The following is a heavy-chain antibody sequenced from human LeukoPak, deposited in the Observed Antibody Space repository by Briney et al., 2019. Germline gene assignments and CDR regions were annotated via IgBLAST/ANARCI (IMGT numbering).Heavy chain of an antibody. J-gene: IGHJ3*02. CDR1: GFTFSSYG. D-gene: IGHD5-18*01. CDR2: IRYDGSNK. Sequence: GGSLRLSCAASGFTFSSYGMHWVRQAPGKGLEWVAFIRYDGSNKYYADSVKGRFTISRDNSKNTLYLQMNSLRAEDTAVYYCATERLGYSYNDAFDIWGQGTMVTVSS. V-gene: IGHV3-30*02. CDR3: ATERLGYSYNDAFDI.